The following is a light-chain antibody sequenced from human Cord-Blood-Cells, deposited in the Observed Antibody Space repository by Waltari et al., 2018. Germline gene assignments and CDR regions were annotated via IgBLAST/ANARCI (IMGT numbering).Light chain of an antibody. CDR3: CSYAGSYV. Sequence: SALTPPRSVSGSPGQSVTISCTGTSSDVGGYNYASWYQQHPGKAPKLMIYDVSKPPSGVPYRFSASKSGNTASLTISGLQAEDEADYYCCSYAGSYVFGTGTKVTVL. CDR1: SSDVGGYNY. V-gene: IGLV2-11*01. CDR2: DVS. J-gene: IGLJ1*01.